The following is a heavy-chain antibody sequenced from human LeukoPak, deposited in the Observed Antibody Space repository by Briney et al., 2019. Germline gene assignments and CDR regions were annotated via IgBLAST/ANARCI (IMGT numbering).Heavy chain of an antibody. V-gene: IGHV4-39*07. Sequence: SETLSLTCTVSGVSISSSNSYWGWIRQPPGKGLEWIGSIYYTGNTYYNASLKSRVTISVDTSKNQFSLKLSSVTPADTAVYYCARGGYYGSGNDFRFDPWGQGTLVTVSS. CDR1: GVSISSSNSY. CDR3: ARGGYYGSGNDFRFDP. D-gene: IGHD3-10*01. J-gene: IGHJ5*02. CDR2: IYYTGNT.